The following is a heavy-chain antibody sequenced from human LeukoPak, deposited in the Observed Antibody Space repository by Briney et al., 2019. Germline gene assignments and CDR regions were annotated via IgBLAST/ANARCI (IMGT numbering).Heavy chain of an antibody. CDR1: GFTFSSYA. J-gene: IGHJ5*02. CDR2: ISGSGGST. V-gene: IGHV3-23*01. D-gene: IGHD3-10*01. CDR3: AKGTVRAATMNWFDP. Sequence: TGGSLRLSCAASGFTFSSYAMSWVRQAPGKGLEWVSAISGSGGSTYYADSVKGRFTISRDNSKNTLYLQMNSLRADDTAVYYCAKGTVRAATMNWFDPWGQGTLVTVSS.